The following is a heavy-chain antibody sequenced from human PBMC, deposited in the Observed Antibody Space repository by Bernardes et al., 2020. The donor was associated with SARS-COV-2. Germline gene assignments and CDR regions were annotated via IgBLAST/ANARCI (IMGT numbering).Heavy chain of an antibody. Sequence: GGSLRLSCAASGFTFSSYAMNWVRQAPGKGLEWVSSISGSGSNTYYADSVKGRFTISRDNSKNTLYLQMNSLRAEDTAVYYCATVPAIFGSMSPGYWGQGTLVTVSS. J-gene: IGHJ4*02. V-gene: IGHV3-23*01. D-gene: IGHD3-3*01. CDR1: GFTFSSYA. CDR2: ISGSGSNT. CDR3: ATVPAIFGSMSPGY.